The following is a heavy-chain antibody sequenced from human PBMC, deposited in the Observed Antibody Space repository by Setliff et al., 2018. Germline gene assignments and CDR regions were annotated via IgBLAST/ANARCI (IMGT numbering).Heavy chain of an antibody. CDR1: GSPLRDGASY. Sequence: SETLSLTCDVSGSPLRDGASYWTWIRQPAGKGLERIGQIYVSGRTHYNPSLKSRLTISLVSSKKQFSLRLSSVTAADTAVYYCARGGGYSGSDYFPFDYWGPGTQVTVSS. CDR3: ARGGGYSGSDYFPFDY. J-gene: IGHJ4*02. D-gene: IGHD3-10*01. CDR2: IYVSGRT. V-gene: IGHV4-61*09.